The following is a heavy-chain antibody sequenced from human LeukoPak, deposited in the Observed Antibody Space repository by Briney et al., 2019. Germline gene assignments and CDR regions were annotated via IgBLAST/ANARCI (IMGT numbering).Heavy chain of an antibody. J-gene: IGHJ4*02. D-gene: IGHD4-17*01. CDR3: RADRYGDYGDYIDY. CDR1: GYTFTGYY. V-gene: IGHV1-2*02. Sequence: GASVKVSCKASGYTFTGYYMHWVRQAPGQGLEWMGWINPNSGGTNYAQKFQGRVTMTRDTSISTAYMELSGLRSDDTAVYYCRADRYGDYGDYIDYWGQGTLVTVSS. CDR2: INPNSGGT.